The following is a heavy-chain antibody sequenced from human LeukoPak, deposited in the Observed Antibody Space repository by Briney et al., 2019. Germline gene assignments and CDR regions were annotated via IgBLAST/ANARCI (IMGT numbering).Heavy chain of an antibody. J-gene: IGHJ1*01. CDR2: ISVNNGGT. Sequence: ASVEVSYKASGYTFTTYSLAWVRQAPGQGLEWMGWISVNNGGTNYAQSFQDRVTLTRDTSTNTAYLELRSLRSDDTAIIYCATATQPRGYFVHWVQGTLVTVSS. D-gene: IGHD3-3*01. CDR1: GYTFTTYS. CDR3: ATATQPRGYFVH. V-gene: IGHV1-18*01.